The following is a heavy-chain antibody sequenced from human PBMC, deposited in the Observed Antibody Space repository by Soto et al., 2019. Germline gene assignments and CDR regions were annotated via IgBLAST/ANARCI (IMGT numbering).Heavy chain of an antibody. V-gene: IGHV3-30*04. J-gene: IGHJ4*02. CDR2: ISHEGKNK. CDR3: ARDGPFFDS. Sequence: QVELVESGGGVVQPGRSLRLSCAASEFTFSSYGMHWVRQAPGKGLEWVAAISHEGKNKFYADSVKGRFTVSRDNSNNMLYLQMSTLRDDDTGTYYCARDGPFFDSWGQGTLVTVSS. CDR1: EFTFSSYG.